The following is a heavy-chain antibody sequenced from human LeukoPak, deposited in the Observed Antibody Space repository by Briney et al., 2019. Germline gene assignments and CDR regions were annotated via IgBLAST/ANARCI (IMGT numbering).Heavy chain of an antibody. Sequence: GRSLRLSCAASGFTFSSYGMHWVRQAPGKGLEWVAVISYDGSNKYYADSVKGRFTISRDNSKNTLYLQMNSLRAEDTAVYYCATLGQGSDYWGQGTLVTVSS. CDR2: ISYDGSNK. V-gene: IGHV3-30*03. J-gene: IGHJ4*02. CDR3: ATLGQGSDY. CDR1: GFTFSSYG.